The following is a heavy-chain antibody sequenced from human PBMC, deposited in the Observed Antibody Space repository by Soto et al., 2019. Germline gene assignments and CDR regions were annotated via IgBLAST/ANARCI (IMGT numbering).Heavy chain of an antibody. D-gene: IGHD2-2*01. CDR2: INPSGGST. J-gene: IGHJ4*02. V-gene: IGHV1-46*03. Sequence: ASVKVSCKASGYTFTSYYMHWVRQAPGQGLEWMGIINPSGGSTSYAQKFQGRVTMTRDTSTSTVYMELSSLRSEDTAVYYCARGGGYCSSTSCYLQGGPTFDYWGQGTLVTVSS. CDR1: GYTFTSYY. CDR3: ARGGGYCSSTSCYLQGGPTFDY.